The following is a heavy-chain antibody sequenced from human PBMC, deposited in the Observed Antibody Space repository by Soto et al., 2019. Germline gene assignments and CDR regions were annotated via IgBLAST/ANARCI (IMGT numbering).Heavy chain of an antibody. CDR3: AGGSSNWAYYFDF. CDR2: ITSSGTTV. Sequence: EVHLVESGGGLVQPGGSLRLSCAASGFTFSSYSLNWVRQAPGKGLEWVSYITSSGTTVYYADSVRGRFTISRDNAKNSLYLQMNSVRDDDTAVYYCAGGSSNWAYYFDFWGQGTLVTVSS. D-gene: IGHD6-13*01. CDR1: GFTFSSYS. J-gene: IGHJ4*02. V-gene: IGHV3-48*02.